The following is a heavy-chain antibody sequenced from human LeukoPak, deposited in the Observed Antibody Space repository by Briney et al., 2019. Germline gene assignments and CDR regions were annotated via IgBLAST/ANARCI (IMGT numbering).Heavy chain of an antibody. D-gene: IGHD3-10*01. CDR1: GFTFSDYS. J-gene: IGHJ4*02. V-gene: IGHV3-21*01. CDR2: ISSRSTYI. Sequence: GGSLRLSCVVSGFTFSDYSLNWVRQAPGKGLEWVSSISSRSTYIYYGNSVKGRFTISRDNAKESLYLQMNNVRAEDTAVYYCARGTFSLVRGVEDLDHWGQGTLVTVSS. CDR3: ARGTFSLVRGVEDLDH.